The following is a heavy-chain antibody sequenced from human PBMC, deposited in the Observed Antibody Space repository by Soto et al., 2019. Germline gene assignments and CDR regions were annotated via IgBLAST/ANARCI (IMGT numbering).Heavy chain of an antibody. Sequence: QDHLVQSGAAVKKPASSIKISCRSTGGTFSTFAFSWVRQAPGQGLEWMGGIIPIFATPLSGQKYQGGVTPTAGDSTSTAYMAVTSLRSKDPSLYFCASGEYGVLGMGGTSRGYERAYHGMAVWGQGTAVTVSS. CDR3: ASGEYGVLGMGGTSRGYERAYHGMAV. V-gene: IGHV1-69*12. CDR2: IIPIFATP. CDR1: GGTFSTFA. J-gene: IGHJ6*02. D-gene: IGHD3-10*01.